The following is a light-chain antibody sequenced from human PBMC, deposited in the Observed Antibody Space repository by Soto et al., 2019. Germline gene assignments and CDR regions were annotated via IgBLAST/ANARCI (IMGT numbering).Light chain of an antibody. CDR1: QNIATY. CDR2: TAS. Sequence: DIQMTQSPSSLSASVGDRVTITCRASQNIATYLNWYQQTPGKAPKLLIYTASTLQSGVPSRFSGSGSGTDFTLTISSLQPEDFATFYCQQSYSSPPTFGQGTKVDNK. V-gene: IGKV1-39*01. CDR3: QQSYSSPPT. J-gene: IGKJ1*01.